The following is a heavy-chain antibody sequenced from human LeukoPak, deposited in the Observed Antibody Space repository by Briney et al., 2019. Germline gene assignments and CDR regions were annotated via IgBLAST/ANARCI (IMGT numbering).Heavy chain of an antibody. CDR3: AREITMVRGVNNWFDP. J-gene: IGHJ5*02. V-gene: IGHV1-46*01. Sequence: ASVKVSCKASGYTFTSYYMHWVRQAPGQGLEWMGIINPSGGSTSYAQKFQGRVTMTRDTSTSTVYMELSSLRSEDTAVYYCAREITMVRGVNNWFDPWGQGTLVTVSS. CDR1: GYTFTSYY. D-gene: IGHD3-10*01. CDR2: INPSGGST.